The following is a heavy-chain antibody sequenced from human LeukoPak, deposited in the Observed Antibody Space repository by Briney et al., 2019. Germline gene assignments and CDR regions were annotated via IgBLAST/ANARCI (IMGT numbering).Heavy chain of an antibody. J-gene: IGHJ1*01. CDR1: GFTVTNAW. CDR2: LKSKSDGGTR. V-gene: IGHV3-15*05. CDR3: VSEACGSFPT. Sequence: GGSLRLSCAASGFTVTNAWMNWVGRAPGKEVQWFGLLKSKSDGGTRDYAAPLKGRLTISREDSSNTFYLQMNSLKDEDTAVDYCVSEACGSFPTWGQGTQLTVSS. D-gene: IGHD1-26*01.